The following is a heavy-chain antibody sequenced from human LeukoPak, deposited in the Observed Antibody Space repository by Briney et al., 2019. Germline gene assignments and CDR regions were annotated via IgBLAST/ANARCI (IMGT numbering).Heavy chain of an antibody. CDR2: IRYDGSNK. Sequence: AGGSLRLSCAASGFTFSSYGMHWVRQAPGKGLEWVAFIRYDGSNKYYADSVKGRFTISRDNSKNTLYLQMNSLRAEDTAVYYCAKDHPYGYSSSWYSFDYWGQGTLVTVSS. D-gene: IGHD6-13*01. V-gene: IGHV3-30*02. CDR1: GFTFSSYG. J-gene: IGHJ4*02. CDR3: AKDHPYGYSSSWYSFDY.